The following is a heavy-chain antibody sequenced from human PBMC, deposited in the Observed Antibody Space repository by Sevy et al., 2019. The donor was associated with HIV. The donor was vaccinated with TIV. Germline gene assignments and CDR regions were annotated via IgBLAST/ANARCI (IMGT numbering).Heavy chain of an antibody. CDR2: IYYSGST. J-gene: IGHJ6*02. CDR3: AREVRIAVAGLYYYYGMDV. D-gene: IGHD6-19*01. Sequence: SETLSLTCTVPGGSISSYYWSWIRQPPGKGLEWIGYIYYSGSTNYNPSLKSRVTISVDTSKNQFSLKLSSVTAADTAVYYCAREVRIAVAGLYYYYGMDVWGQGTTVTVSS. CDR1: GGSISSYY. V-gene: IGHV4-59*01.